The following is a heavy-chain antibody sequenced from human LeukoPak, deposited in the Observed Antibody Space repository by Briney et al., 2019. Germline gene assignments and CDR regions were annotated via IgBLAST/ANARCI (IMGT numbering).Heavy chain of an antibody. V-gene: IGHV5-51*01. CDR2: IYPGDSDT. J-gene: IGHJ4*02. CDR3: ARPTLYTNSGSYAIDY. CDR1: GYSFTSYW. Sequence: GESLKISCKGSGYSFTSYWIGWVRQMPGKGLEWMGIIYPGDSDTRYSPSFQGQVTISADKSISTAYLQWSSLKASDTAMYSCARPTLYTNSGSYAIDYWGQGTLVTVSS. D-gene: IGHD1-26*01.